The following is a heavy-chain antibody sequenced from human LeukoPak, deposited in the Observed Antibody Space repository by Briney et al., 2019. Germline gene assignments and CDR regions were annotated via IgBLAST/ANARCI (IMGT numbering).Heavy chain of an antibody. Sequence: ASVKVSCKASGYTFTGYYMHWVRQAPGQGLEWMGWISASNGNTNYAQKLQGRVTMTTDTSTSTAYMELRSLRSDDTAVYYCARDLRFPVRYFDLGPVVSDYWGQGTLVTVSS. CDR2: ISASNGNT. V-gene: IGHV1-18*04. J-gene: IGHJ4*02. D-gene: IGHD3-9*01. CDR3: ARDLRFPVRYFDLGPVVSDY. CDR1: GYTFTGYY.